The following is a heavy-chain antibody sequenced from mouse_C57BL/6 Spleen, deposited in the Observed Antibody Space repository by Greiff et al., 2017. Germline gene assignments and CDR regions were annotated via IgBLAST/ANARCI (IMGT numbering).Heavy chain of an antibody. CDR1: GYAFSSSW. J-gene: IGHJ4*01. CDR3: ARVYYYGSSPNDYAMDY. CDR2: IYPGDGDT. D-gene: IGHD1-1*01. V-gene: IGHV1-82*01. Sequence: VQLQQSGPELVKPGASVKISCKASGYAFSSSWMNWVKQRPGKGLEWIGRIYPGDGDTNYNGKFKGKATLTADKSSSTAYMQLSSLTSEDSAVYFCARVYYYGSSPNDYAMDYWGQGTSVTVSS.